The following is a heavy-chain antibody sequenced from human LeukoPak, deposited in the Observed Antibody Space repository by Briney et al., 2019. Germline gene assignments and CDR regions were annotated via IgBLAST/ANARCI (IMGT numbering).Heavy chain of an antibody. V-gene: IGHV1-2*02. D-gene: IGHD3-9*01. CDR2: INPNSGGT. CDR1: GYTFTGYY. CDR3: ATDYDILTGQRAFDY. J-gene: IGHJ4*02. Sequence: GASVKVSCKASGYTFTGYYMHWVRQAPGQGLEWMGWINPNSGGTNYAQKFQGRVTMTEDTSTDTAYMELSSLRSEDTAVYYCATDYDILTGQRAFDYWGQGTLVTVSS.